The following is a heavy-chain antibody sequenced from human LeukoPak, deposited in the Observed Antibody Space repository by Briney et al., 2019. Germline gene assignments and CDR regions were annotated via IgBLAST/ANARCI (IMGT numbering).Heavy chain of an antibody. CDR2: IKQDGSEK. CDR3: ARGVVYPTWSGPHWSDY. V-gene: IGHV3-7*01. J-gene: IGHJ4*02. Sequence: GGSLRLSCEAAGTTFSRYWMNWVRQAPGKGLEWVAHIKQDGSEKYYVDSVKGRFTISRDNAKNSLYLQMDSLRAEDTAVYYCARGVVYPTWSGPHWSDYWGQGTLVTVSS. D-gene: IGHD3-3*01. CDR1: GTTFSRYW.